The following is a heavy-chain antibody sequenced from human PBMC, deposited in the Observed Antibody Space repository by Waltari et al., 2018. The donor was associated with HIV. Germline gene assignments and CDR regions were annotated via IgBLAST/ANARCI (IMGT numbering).Heavy chain of an antibody. CDR3: AGSGGGGPYSNGWYRLDY. CDR1: GFPFSTYG. CDR2: IREGGKKE. Sequence: QVQLVASGGGMVQPGRSLRLSCVASGFPFSTYGFHWVRPGPGKGGGWGGVIREGGKKENRAKPGEGRIANPRKHSKNTLDLKMNSLRAGDTAVIYCAGSGGGGPYSNGWYRLDYWGVGTRVTVSS. D-gene: IGHD6-19*01. J-gene: IGHJ4*02. V-gene: IGHV3-33*01.